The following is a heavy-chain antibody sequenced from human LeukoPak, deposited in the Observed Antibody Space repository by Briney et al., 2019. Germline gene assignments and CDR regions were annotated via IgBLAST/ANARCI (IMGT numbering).Heavy chain of an antibody. D-gene: IGHD6-19*01. CDR2: IYTSGST. CDR1: GGSISSYY. V-gene: IGHV4-4*07. J-gene: IGHJ4*02. CDR3: ARGSMYSSGWYYFDY. Sequence: SETLSLTCTVSGGSISSYYWSWIRQPAGKGLEWIGRIYTSGSTNYNPSLKSRVTMSVDTSKNQFSLKLSSWAAADAAVCYCARGSMYSSGWYYFDYWGQGTLVTVSS.